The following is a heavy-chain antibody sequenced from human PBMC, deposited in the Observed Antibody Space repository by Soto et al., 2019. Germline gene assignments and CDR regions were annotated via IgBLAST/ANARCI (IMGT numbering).Heavy chain of an antibody. V-gene: IGHV4-59*01. J-gene: IGHJ4*02. Sequence: SETLSLTCTVSGGSISSYYWSWIRQPPGKGLEWIGYIYYSGSTNYNPSLKSRVTISVDTSENQFSLKLSSVTAADTAVYYCASGGSCYSRYCYFDYWGQGTLVTVSS. CDR2: IYYSGST. CDR1: GGSISSYY. D-gene: IGHD2-15*01. CDR3: ASGGSCYSRYCYFDY.